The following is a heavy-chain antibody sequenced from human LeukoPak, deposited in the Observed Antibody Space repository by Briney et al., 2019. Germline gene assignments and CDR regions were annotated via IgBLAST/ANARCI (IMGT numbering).Heavy chain of an antibody. Sequence: GGSLRLSCAASGFTFSSYGMHWVRQAPGKGLEWVAVIPYDGSNKYYADSVKGRFTISRDNSKNTLYLQMNSLRAEDTAVYYCAKPPTRRYYDSSGYPARGAFDIWGQGTMVTVSS. D-gene: IGHD3-22*01. CDR2: IPYDGSNK. CDR1: GFTFSSYG. CDR3: AKPPTRRYYDSSGYPARGAFDI. J-gene: IGHJ3*02. V-gene: IGHV3-30*18.